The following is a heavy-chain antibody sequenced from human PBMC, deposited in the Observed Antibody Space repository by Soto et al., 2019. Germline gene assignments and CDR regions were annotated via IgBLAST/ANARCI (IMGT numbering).Heavy chain of an antibody. D-gene: IGHD3-3*01. Sequence: GGSVRLSCAASGFTFSSYAMSWVRQAPGKGLEWVSAISGSGGSTYYADSVKGRFTISRDNSKNTLYLQMNSLRAEDTAVYYCLTYYDFWRPLAPGGWFDPCGQGPLVTVYS. CDR3: LTYYDFWRPLAPGGWFDP. CDR1: GFTFSSYA. J-gene: IGHJ5*02. CDR2: ISGSGGST. V-gene: IGHV3-23*01.